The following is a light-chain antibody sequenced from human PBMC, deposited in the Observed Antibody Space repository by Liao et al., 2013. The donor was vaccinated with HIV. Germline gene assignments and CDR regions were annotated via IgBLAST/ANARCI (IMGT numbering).Light chain of an antibody. V-gene: IGLV3-1*01. J-gene: IGLJ2*01. CDR2: QDT. CDR3: QAWDSITA. CDR1: KLGDKY. Sequence: SYELTQPPSVSVSPGQTATITCSGDKLGDKYASWYQQRPGQSPILVIYQDTKRPSGIPERFSGSNSGNTATLTISGTQAMDEADYYCQAWDSITAFGGGTKLTVL.